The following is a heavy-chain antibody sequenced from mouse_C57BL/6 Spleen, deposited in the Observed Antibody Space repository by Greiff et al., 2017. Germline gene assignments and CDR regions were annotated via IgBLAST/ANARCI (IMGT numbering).Heavy chain of an antibody. D-gene: IGHD4-1*01. CDR3: TRRTGPLWYFDV. V-gene: IGHV1-15*01. J-gene: IGHJ1*03. CDR2: IDPETGGT. CDR1: GYTFTDYE. Sequence: VQLQQSGAELVRPGASVTLSCKASGYTFTDYEMHWVKQTPVHGLEWIGAIDPETGGTAYNQKFKGKAILTADKSSSTAYMELRSLTSEDSAVYYCTRRTGPLWYFDVWGTGTTVTVSS.